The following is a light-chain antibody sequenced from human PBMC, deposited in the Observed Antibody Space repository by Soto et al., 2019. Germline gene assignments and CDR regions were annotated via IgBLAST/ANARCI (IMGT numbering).Light chain of an antibody. J-gene: IGKJ1*01. CDR3: QQYGSSGT. CDR2: GAS. Sequence: PGERATHSCRASQSVSSSNFAWYQQKPGQAPRLLIYGASNRATGIPDRFSGSGSGTDFTLTISRLEPEDFAVYYCQQYGSSGTFGQGTKVDI. CDR1: QSVSSSN. V-gene: IGKV3-20*01.